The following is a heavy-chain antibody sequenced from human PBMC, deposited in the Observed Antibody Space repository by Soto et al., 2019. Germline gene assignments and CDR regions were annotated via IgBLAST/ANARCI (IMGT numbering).Heavy chain of an antibody. CDR1: GYTFTRYG. V-gene: IGHV1-18*01. J-gene: IGHJ6*02. Sequence: QVQLVQSGAEVKNPGASVKVSCKASGYTFTRYGIGWARQAPGQGLEGMGWINTYKGNTNYAQNVQGRVTLTTDTSTSTAYMELRSLRSNDTAIYYCAMVDVYVTPSPQDVWGQGTTVIVSS. CDR3: AMVDVYVTPSPQDV. CDR2: INTYKGNT. D-gene: IGHD3-16*01.